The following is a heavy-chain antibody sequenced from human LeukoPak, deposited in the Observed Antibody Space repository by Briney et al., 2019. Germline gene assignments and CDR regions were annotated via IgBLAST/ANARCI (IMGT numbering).Heavy chain of an antibody. Sequence: PGGSLRLSCAASGFTFSNYWMHWVRQAPGKGLVWVSRIHTDGISTTYADSVKGRFTISRDNAKNSLYLQMNRLRAEDTAVYYCARPRGCGSSRCNNFDYWGQGTLVTVSS. D-gene: IGHD2-2*01. CDR3: ARPRGCGSSRCNNFDY. V-gene: IGHV3-74*01. J-gene: IGHJ4*02. CDR1: GFTFSNYW. CDR2: IHTDGIST.